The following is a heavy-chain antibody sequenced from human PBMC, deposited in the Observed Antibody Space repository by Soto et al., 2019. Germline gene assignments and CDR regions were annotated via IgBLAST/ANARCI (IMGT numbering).Heavy chain of an antibody. V-gene: IGHV3-11*01. D-gene: IGHD4-17*01. CDR2: ISSSGSTI. Sequence: GGSLRLSCAASGFTFSDYYMSWIRQAPGKGLEWVSYISSSGSTIYYADSVKGRFTISRDNAKNSLYLQMNSLRAEDTAVYYCARRSTVTTPYYYYYMDVWGKGTTVTVSS. J-gene: IGHJ6*03. CDR1: GFTFSDYY. CDR3: ARRSTVTTPYYYYYMDV.